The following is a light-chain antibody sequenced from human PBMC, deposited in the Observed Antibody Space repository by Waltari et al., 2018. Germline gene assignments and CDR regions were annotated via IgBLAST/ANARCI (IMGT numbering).Light chain of an antibody. CDR1: QSVSSY. CDR3: QHRSNWPRT. J-gene: IGKJ2*01. Sequence: EIVLTQSPATLSLSLGERATLSGRASQSVSSYLAWYQQKPGQAPRLLIDDASNRATVIPARVSGSSSGTDFTLTISRLAPEYFAVYYCQHRSNWPRTFGQGTKLEIK. CDR2: DAS. V-gene: IGKV3-11*01.